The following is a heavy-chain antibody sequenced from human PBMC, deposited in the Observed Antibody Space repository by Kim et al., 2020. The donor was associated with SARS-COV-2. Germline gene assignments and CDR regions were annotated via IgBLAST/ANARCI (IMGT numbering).Heavy chain of an antibody. V-gene: IGHV1-69*13. CDR2: IIPIFGTA. J-gene: IGHJ4*02. D-gene: IGHD3-22*01. Sequence: SVKVSCKASGGTFSSYAISWVRQAPGQGLEWMGGIIPIFGTANYAQKFQGRVTITADESTSTAYMELSSLRSEDTAVYYCARGLYYYDSSGYPIDYWGQGTLVTVSS. CDR1: GGTFSSYA. CDR3: ARGLYYYDSSGYPIDY.